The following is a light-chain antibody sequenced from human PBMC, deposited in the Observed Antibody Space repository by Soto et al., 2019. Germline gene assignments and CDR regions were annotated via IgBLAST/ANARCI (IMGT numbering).Light chain of an antibody. V-gene: IGKV3-20*01. J-gene: IGKJ1*01. CDR2: GAS. CDR3: QQFGASLTWT. CDR1: QSISSSY. Sequence: EVVLTQSPATLSLSPGEGATLSCRVSQSISSSYLSWYQQKPGQPPGLLIYGASSRATGIPDRFSGSGSGTDFTLTISRLEPEDFAVYYCQQFGASLTWTFGQGTK.